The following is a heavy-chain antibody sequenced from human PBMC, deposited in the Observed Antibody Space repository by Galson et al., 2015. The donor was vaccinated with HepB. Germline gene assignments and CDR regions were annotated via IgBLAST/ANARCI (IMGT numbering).Heavy chain of an antibody. J-gene: IGHJ6*02. CDR3: AKDFTGRLEGGLFMGGYYGMDV. D-gene: IGHD3-16*01. CDR1: GFTFDNYV. CDR2: ISWNSGTI. V-gene: IGHV3-9*01. Sequence: SLRLSCAASGFTFDNYVMHWVRQAPGKGLEWVSGISWNSGTIAYADSVKGRFTISRDNAKNSLYLQMNSLRAEDTAIYYCAKDFTGRLEGGLFMGGYYGMDVWGQGTPVTVSS.